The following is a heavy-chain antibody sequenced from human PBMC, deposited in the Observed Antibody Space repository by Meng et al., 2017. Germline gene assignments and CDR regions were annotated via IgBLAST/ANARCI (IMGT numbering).Heavy chain of an antibody. CDR1: GGTFSSYA. CDR3: ARDGVGATEGYFDY. V-gene: IGHV1-69*06. D-gene: IGHD1-26*01. J-gene: IGHJ4*02. Sequence: QGQLVPAGAEGKKHGSAVKVSCKASGGTFSSYANSWVRQAPGQGLEWMGGIIPIFGTANYAQKFQGRVTITADKSTSTAYMELSSLRSEDTAVYYCARDGVGATEGYFDYWGQGTLVTVSS. CDR2: IIPIFGTA.